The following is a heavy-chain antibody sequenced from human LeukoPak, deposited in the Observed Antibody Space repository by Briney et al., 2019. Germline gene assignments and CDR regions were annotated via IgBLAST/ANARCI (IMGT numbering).Heavy chain of an antibody. Sequence: GGSLRLSCAACGFTFSSYAMSWVRQAPGKGLEWVSAISGSGGSTYYADSVKGRFTISRDNSKNTLYLQMNSLRAEDTAVYYCAKAAGYSGYEKLDYWGQGTLVTVSS. V-gene: IGHV3-23*01. CDR3: AKAAGYSGYEKLDY. CDR1: GFTFSSYA. J-gene: IGHJ4*02. CDR2: ISGSGGST. D-gene: IGHD5-12*01.